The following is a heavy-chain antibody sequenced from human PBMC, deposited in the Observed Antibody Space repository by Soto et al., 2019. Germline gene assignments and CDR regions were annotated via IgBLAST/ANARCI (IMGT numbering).Heavy chain of an antibody. D-gene: IGHD5-18*01. CDR1: GGSISSSSYY. J-gene: IGHJ6*03. Sequence: PSETLSLTCTVSGGSISSSSYYWGWIRQPPGKGLEWIGSIYYSGSTYYNPSLKSRVTISVDTSKNQFSLKLSSVTAADTAVYYCARRTAAGNYYYYYMDVWGKGTTVTVSS. CDR2: IYYSGST. V-gene: IGHV4-39*01. CDR3: ARRTAAGNYYYYYMDV.